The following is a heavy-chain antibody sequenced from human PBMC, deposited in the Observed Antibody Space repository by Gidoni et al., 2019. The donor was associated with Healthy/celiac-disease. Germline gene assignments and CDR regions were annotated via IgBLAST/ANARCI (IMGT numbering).Heavy chain of an antibody. CDR1: GFTFSSYA. V-gene: IGHV3-30-3*01. Sequence: QVQLVESGGGVVQPGRSLRLSCAASGFTFSSYAMHWVRQAPGKGLKWVAVISYDGSNKYYADSVKGRFTISRDKSKNTLYLQMNSLRAEDTAVYYCSRDPEYYYDSSGYYFDYWGQGTLVTVSS. CDR2: ISYDGSNK. J-gene: IGHJ4*02. CDR3: SRDPEYYYDSSGYYFDY. D-gene: IGHD3-22*01.